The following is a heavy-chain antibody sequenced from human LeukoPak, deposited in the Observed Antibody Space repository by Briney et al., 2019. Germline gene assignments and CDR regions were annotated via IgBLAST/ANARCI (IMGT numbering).Heavy chain of an antibody. D-gene: IGHD3-22*01. CDR1: GFTLSNYW. Sequence: GGSLRLSCAASGFTLSNYWMQWVRQAPGKGLVWVSRINYDGSDISFADSVKGRFTISRDNAKNTVYLQMNSLRAEDTAVYYCAKGGSGYYYFDYWGQGTLVTVSS. V-gene: IGHV3-74*01. CDR3: AKGGSGYYYFDY. CDR2: INYDGSDI. J-gene: IGHJ4*01.